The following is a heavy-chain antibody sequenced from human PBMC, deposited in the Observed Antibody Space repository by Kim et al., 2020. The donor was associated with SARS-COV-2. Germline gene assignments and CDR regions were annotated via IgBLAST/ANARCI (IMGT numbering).Heavy chain of an antibody. CDR1: GFTFSSYG. CDR3: ARGGRGAPGAFDF. D-gene: IGHD5-12*01. V-gene: IGHV3-33*01. CDR2: IWYDGSNK. J-gene: IGHJ3*01. Sequence: GGSLRLSCAVSGFTFSSYGVHWVRQAPGKGLEWVAIIWYDGSNKYYADSVKGRFTISRDNSMNTLYLQMNSLRAEDTAAYHCARGGRGAPGAFDFWGQGTMVIVSS.